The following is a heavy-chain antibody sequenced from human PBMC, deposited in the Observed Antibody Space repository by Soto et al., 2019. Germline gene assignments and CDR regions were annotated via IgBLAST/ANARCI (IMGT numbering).Heavy chain of an antibody. D-gene: IGHD1-1*01. CDR1: GFTFSGSW. V-gene: IGHV3-74*03. CDR2: ISSDGSST. CDR3: ATAGTGTFTY. J-gene: IGHJ4*02. Sequence: EVQLVESGGGLVQPGGSLRLSCAASGFTFSGSWMHWVRQAPGKGLVWVSRISSDGSSTTYADSVKGRFTISRDNAKNMLYLQMNSLRAEDTAEYYCATAGTGTFTYWGQGTLATVSS.